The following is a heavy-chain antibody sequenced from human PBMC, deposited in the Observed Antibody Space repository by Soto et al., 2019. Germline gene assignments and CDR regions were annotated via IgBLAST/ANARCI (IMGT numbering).Heavy chain of an antibody. CDR3: ARDSLMITFGGVIVGPVGY. CDR2: ISSSSSTI. J-gene: IGHJ4*02. D-gene: IGHD3-16*02. Sequence: GGSLRLSCAASGFTFSSYSMNWVRQAPGKGLERVSYISSSSSTIYYADSVKGRFTISRDNAKNSLYLQMNSLRAEDTAVYYCARDSLMITFGGVIVGPVGYWGQGTLVTVSS. CDR1: GFTFSSYS. V-gene: IGHV3-48*01.